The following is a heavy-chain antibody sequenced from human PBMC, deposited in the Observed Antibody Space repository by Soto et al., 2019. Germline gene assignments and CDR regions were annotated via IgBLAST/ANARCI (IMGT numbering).Heavy chain of an antibody. CDR2: IDYSGTI. J-gene: IGHJ4*02. D-gene: IGHD3-3*01. V-gene: IGHV4-39*01. CDR3: ARHVHNQGYEYYFDS. Sequence: QLQLQESGPGLVKPSETLSLTCNASGGSISSSPYAWGWIRQSPGKGLEWIGTIDYSGTIYYNQSLKSRITISVDTSKNQISLRLSSVTAADTAVYYCARHVHNQGYEYYFDSWGEGTLVTVSS. CDR1: GGSISSSPYA.